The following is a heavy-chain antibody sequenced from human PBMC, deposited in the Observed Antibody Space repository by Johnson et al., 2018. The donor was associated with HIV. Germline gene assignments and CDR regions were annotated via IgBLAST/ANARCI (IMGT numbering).Heavy chain of an antibody. CDR3: ARVGLDSGYYRDAFDI. J-gene: IGHJ3*02. Sequence: VQLLESGGGLVQPGGSLRLSCAASGFSFNYYAMHWVRQAPGKGLEFVSAINSNGGSTFYAISVQGRFTISRDNSKNMLYLQMGSLRAEDMAVYYCARVGLDSGYYRDAFDIWGQGTMVTVSS. CDR1: GFSFNYYA. D-gene: IGHD3-22*01. V-gene: IGHV3-64*01. CDR2: INSNGGST.